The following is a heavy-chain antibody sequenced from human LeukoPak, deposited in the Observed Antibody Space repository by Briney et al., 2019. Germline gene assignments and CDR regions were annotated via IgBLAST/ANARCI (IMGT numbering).Heavy chain of an antibody. Sequence: GGSLRLSCAASGFTFSSCSMNWVRQAPGKGLEWVSSISSSSSYIYYADSVKGRFTISRDNAKNSLYLQMNSLKTEDTAVYYCISDGAGSYLGDPIWGQGTLVTVSS. V-gene: IGHV3-21*04. CDR1: GFTFSSCS. J-gene: IGHJ4*02. CDR3: ISDGAGSYLGDPI. CDR2: ISSSSSYI. D-gene: IGHD3-10*01.